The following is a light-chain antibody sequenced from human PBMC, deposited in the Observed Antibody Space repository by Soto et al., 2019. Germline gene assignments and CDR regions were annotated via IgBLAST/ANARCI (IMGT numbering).Light chain of an antibody. CDR3: QQYASPPLT. J-gene: IGKJ4*01. V-gene: IGKV3-20*01. CDR2: GAS. Sequence: EIVLTQSPGTLSLSPGEGATLSCRASQSVGSNNLAWYQQKPGQAPRLLIYGASSRATGISDRFSGSGSGTDFTLTISRLQPEDFAVYHCQQYASPPLTFGGGTKVEIK. CDR1: QSVGSNN.